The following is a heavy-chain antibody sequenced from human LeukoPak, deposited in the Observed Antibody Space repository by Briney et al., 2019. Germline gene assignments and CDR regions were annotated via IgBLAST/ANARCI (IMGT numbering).Heavy chain of an antibody. CDR1: GGTFSSYA. CDR3: ASLITGTTFGVVWFDP. J-gene: IGHJ5*02. D-gene: IGHD1-7*01. V-gene: IGHV1-69*13. Sequence: ASVKVSCKASGGTFSSYAISWVRLAPGQGLEWMGGIIPIFGTANYAQKFQGRVTITADESTSTAYMELGSLRSEDTAVYDCASLITGTTFGVVWFDPWGQGTLVTVSS. CDR2: IIPIFGTA.